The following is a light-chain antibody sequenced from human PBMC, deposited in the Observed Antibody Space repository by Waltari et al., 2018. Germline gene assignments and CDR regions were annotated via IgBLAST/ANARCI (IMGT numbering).Light chain of an antibody. CDR3: QSYDGSSVV. V-gene: IGLV6-57*04. J-gene: IGLJ2*01. Sequence: NFMLTQPHSMSESPGKTVIISCTRSSDSIASFYVQWFQQRPGSAPTTVIFDDNQRPSGVPDRFSGSIDSSSNSASLTISGLKPEDEADYYCQSYDGSSVVFGGGTKLTVL. CDR2: DDN. CDR1: SDSIASFY.